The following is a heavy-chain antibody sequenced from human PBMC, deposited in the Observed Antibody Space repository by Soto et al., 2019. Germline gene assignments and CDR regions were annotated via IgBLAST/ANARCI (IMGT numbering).Heavy chain of an antibody. CDR3: ARGRTVRNYADDSSDYFYFFDY. CDR2: VYYTGST. CDR1: AESSRTFY. Sequence: LSLTGTVSAESSRTFYWGWLRHSPGKELEWIGYVYYTGSTNYNPSLKSRVTISVDRSKNQFSLKLTSANAADTAVYYCARGRTVRNYADDSSDYFYFFDYWGQGTQVTVSA. J-gene: IGHJ4*02. V-gene: IGHV4-59*01. D-gene: IGHD3-22*01.